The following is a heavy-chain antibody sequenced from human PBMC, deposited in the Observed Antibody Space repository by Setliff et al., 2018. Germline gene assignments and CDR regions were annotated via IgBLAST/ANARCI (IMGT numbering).Heavy chain of an antibody. CDR2: VIQVGAG. CDR1: GFTFRDYS. D-gene: IGHD3-10*01. V-gene: IGHV3-23*01. Sequence: GGSLRLSCAASGFTFRDYSMVWVRQVPGKGLEWVAGVIQVGAGVYADSMKGRSTISRDNSKNTFFLQVNYVRVDDTAVYYCARPRSNYNRGAFSIWGQGTMVTVSS. CDR3: ARPRSNYNRGAFSI. J-gene: IGHJ3*02.